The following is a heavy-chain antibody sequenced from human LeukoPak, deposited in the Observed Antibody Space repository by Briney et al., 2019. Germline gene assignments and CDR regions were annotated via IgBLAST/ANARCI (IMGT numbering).Heavy chain of an antibody. CDR2: IIPIFGTA. D-gene: IGHD6-13*01. V-gene: IGHV1-69*05. CDR1: GGTFSSYA. CDR3: ARDRYSSNWYDY. Sequence: ASVKVSCKASGGTFSSYAISWVRQAPGQGLEWMGGIIPIFGTANYAQKFQGRVTITTDKSTSTAYMELSSLRSEDTAVYYCARDRYSSNWYDYWGQGTLVTVSS. J-gene: IGHJ5*01.